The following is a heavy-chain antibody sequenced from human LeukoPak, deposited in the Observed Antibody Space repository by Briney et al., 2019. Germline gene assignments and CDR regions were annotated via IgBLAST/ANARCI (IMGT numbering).Heavy chain of an antibody. CDR1: GYTFTGYY. Sequence: ASVKVSCKASGYTFTGYYMHWVRQAPGQGLEWMGWINPNSGGTNYAQKFQGRVTMTRDTSISTAYMELSRLRSDDTAVYYCARERWQQYYYDSSGPDEGAFDIWSQGTMVTVSS. V-gene: IGHV1-2*02. CDR2: INPNSGGT. CDR3: ARERWQQYYYDSSGPDEGAFDI. D-gene: IGHD3-22*01. J-gene: IGHJ3*02.